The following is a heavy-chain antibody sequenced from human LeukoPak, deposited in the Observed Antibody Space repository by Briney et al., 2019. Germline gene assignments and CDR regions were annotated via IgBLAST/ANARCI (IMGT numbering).Heavy chain of an antibody. CDR3: ARDHLVPAAMESWFDP. J-gene: IGHJ5*02. CDR2: IYYSGST. Sequence: PSDTLSLTCAVSGYSISSSNWWGWIRQPPGKGLEWIGYIYYSGSTNYNPSLKSRVTISVDTSKNQFSLKLSSVTAADTAVYYCARDHLVPAAMESWFDPWGQGTLVTVSS. V-gene: IGHV4-28*03. D-gene: IGHD2-2*01. CDR1: GYSISSSNW.